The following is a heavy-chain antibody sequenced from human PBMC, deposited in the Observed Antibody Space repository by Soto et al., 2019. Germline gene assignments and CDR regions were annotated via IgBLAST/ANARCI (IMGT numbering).Heavy chain of an antibody. Sequence: GGSLRLSCAASGFTFSSYGMHWVRQAPGKGLEWVAVIWYDGSNKYYADSVKSRFTISRDNSKNTLYLQMNSLRAEDTAVYYCARDAWRTVTTGAFDIWGQGTMVTVSS. CDR1: GFTFSSYG. CDR2: IWYDGSNK. J-gene: IGHJ3*02. D-gene: IGHD4-17*01. CDR3: ARDAWRTVTTGAFDI. V-gene: IGHV3-33*01.